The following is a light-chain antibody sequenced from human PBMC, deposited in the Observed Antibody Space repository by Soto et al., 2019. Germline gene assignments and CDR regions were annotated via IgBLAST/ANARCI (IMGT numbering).Light chain of an antibody. CDR2: DAS. V-gene: IGKV1-5*01. CDR3: QQYNTYST. CDR1: QSISRW. Sequence: DIQMTQSPSTLSSSVGGRVTITCRASQSISRWLAWYQQKPGKAPQALIYDASSLKSGVPSRFSGNGSGTEFTLTISSLQPDDFATYYCQQYNTYSTFGQGTRLEIK. J-gene: IGKJ5*01.